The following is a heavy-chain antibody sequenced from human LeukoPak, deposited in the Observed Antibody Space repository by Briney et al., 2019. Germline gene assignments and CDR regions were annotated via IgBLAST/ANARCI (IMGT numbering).Heavy chain of an antibody. V-gene: IGHV4-61*02. J-gene: IGHJ3*02. Sequence: SETLSLTCTVSGGSISSSSYYWTWIRQPAGKGLEWIGRIYASGSTIYNPSLKSRVTMSIDTSKNQFSLRLSSVTAADTAVYFCARRGDIWGQGTMVTVSS. CDR1: GGSISSSSYY. CDR2: IYASGST. CDR3: ARRGDI.